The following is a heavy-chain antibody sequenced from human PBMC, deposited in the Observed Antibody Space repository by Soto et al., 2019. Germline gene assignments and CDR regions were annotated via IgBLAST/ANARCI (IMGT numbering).Heavy chain of an antibody. D-gene: IGHD3-16*02. CDR3: AKDMDEHVWGSHRLDY. CDR1: GFAFSNYG. CDR2: VSDDGNYK. V-gene: IGHV3-30*18. Sequence: QVQLVESGGGVVQPGRSLRLSCAASGFAFSNYGMHWVRQAPGKGLEWLAVVSDDGNYKYYAISVRGRFTISRDNSKNTLFVQMDSLRPDDTGVYYCAKDMDEHVWGSHRLDYWGLGTRVTVSS. J-gene: IGHJ4*02.